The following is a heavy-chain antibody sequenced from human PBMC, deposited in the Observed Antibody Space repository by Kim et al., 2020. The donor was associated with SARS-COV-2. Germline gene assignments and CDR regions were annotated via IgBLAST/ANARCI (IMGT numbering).Heavy chain of an antibody. J-gene: IGHJ1*01. CDR1: GFIFSSYA. D-gene: IGHD2-15*01. CDR3: AKTNYGGNPRGASFQY. V-gene: IGHV3-23*01. Sequence: GGSLRLSCAASGFIFSSYAMSWVRQSPGKGLEWVSAISDGGASTYYADSVKGRFTVSRDNSKNTLYLQMNSLRAEDTAVYYCAKTNYGGNPRGASFQYWGQGTLVTVSS. CDR2: ISDGGAST.